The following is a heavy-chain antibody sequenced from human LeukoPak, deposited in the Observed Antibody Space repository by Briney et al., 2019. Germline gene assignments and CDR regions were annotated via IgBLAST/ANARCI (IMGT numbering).Heavy chain of an antibody. D-gene: IGHD2-21*02. J-gene: IGHJ4*02. CDR3: ARETYCGGDCYVQYYFDY. CDR1: GFTFSSYS. Sequence: GGSLRLSCAASGFTFSSYSMNWVRQAPGKGLEWVSCISSSSSYIYYADSVKGRFTISRDNAKNSLYLQMNSLRAEDTAVYYCARETYCGGDCYVQYYFDYWGQGTPVTVSS. CDR2: ISSSSSYI. V-gene: IGHV3-21*01.